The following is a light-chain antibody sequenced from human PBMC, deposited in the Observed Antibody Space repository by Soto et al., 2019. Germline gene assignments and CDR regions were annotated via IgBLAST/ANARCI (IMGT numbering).Light chain of an antibody. CDR2: SNN. Sequence: QSVLTQPPSASGTPGQRVTISCSGSSINIGSNSVNWYQQLPGAAPKLLIYSNNQRPSGVPDRFSGSKSGTSASLAISGLQSEDEDDYYCAAWDDRLTGHVVFGGGTQLTVL. CDR1: SINIGSNS. V-gene: IGLV1-44*01. J-gene: IGLJ2*01. CDR3: AAWDDRLTGHVV.